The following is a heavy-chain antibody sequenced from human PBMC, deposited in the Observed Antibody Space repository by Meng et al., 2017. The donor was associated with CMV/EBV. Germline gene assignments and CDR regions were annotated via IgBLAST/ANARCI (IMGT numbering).Heavy chain of an antibody. D-gene: IGHD5-18*01. J-gene: IGHJ4*02. CDR1: GFTFCSFA. CDR2: ISYDGSNK. V-gene: IGHV3-30-3*01. CDR3: AREHTAMVTWGLLDY. Sequence: SPRLSRAASGFTFCSFAMHWVRQAPGKGLECVAVISYDGSNKYYADAVKGRFTIPRDNSKNTLYLQMNSLRAEDTAVYYCAREHTAMVTWGLLDYWGQGTLVTVSS.